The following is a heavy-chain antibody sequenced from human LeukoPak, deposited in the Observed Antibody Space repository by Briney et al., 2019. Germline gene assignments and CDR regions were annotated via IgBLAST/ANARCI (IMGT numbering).Heavy chain of an antibody. D-gene: IGHD1-26*01. CDR1: GGPIISTIW. V-gene: IGHV4-4*02. Sequence: PSETLSLSCAVSGGPIISTIWWSWVRQPPGKVQVWIGEIYHSGSTNYNPSLRSRITISVDKSKDQFSLRLSSVTAADTAVYYCARKIGSPGAFDIWGQGKMVTVSS. CDR3: ARKIGSPGAFDI. J-gene: IGHJ3*02. CDR2: IYHSGST.